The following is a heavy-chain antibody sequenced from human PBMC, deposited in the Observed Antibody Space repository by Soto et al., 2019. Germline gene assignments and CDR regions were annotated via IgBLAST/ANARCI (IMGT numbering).Heavy chain of an antibody. V-gene: IGHV3-30-3*01. J-gene: IGHJ6*02. D-gene: IGHD2-2*01. CDR3: ATTRVGPCSSSICFSGIFDGMHV. CDR2: ISYDGTIT. Sequence: SGGSLRLSCAASGFTISNYGMHWVRQAPGKGLEWVAVISYDGTITYYADSVKGRFTISRDNSKNTLYLQMNSLRTEDTAVYYCATTRVGPCSSSICFSGIFDGMHVWGQGTTVTVSS. CDR1: GFTISNYG.